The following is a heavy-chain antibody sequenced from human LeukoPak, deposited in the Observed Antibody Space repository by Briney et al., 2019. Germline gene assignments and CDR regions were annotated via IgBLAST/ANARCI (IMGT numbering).Heavy chain of an antibody. J-gene: IGHJ4*02. CDR3: ASCSGGSCWGWYYLDY. CDR1: GFTFSSYA. Sequence: PGGSLRLSCAASGFTFSSYAMSWVRQVPGKGLEWVSALSGSGDSTYYADSVKGRFTISRDNSKNTLYLQMNSLRVEDTAVYYCASCSGGSCWGWYYLDYWGQGTLVTASS. CDR2: LSGSGDST. D-gene: IGHD2-15*01. V-gene: IGHV3-23*01.